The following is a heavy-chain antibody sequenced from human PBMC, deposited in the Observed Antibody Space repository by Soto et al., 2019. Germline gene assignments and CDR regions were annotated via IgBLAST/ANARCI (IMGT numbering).Heavy chain of an antibody. D-gene: IGHD3-10*01. CDR2: ANSDGSST. J-gene: IGHJ6*02. CDR1: GFTFNTYW. V-gene: IGHV3-74*03. Sequence: EVQLVESGGGLVQPGGSLRLSCAASGFTFNTYWMHWVRQAPGKGLLWVSRANSDGSSTTYADSVKGRFTISRDNARNTLYLQMNSLRAEDTAVYYCTRVVRFGSAEYSYSYGMDVWGQGTTVTVSS. CDR3: TRVVRFGSAEYSYSYGMDV.